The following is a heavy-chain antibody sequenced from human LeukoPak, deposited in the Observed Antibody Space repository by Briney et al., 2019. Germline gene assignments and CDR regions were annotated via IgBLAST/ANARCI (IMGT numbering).Heavy chain of an antibody. CDR2: IWYDGSKK. Sequence: PGGSLRLSCAASGFXFSSYGIHWVRQAPGKGLEWVAVIWYDGSKKYYADSVKGRFTISRDNSENTLCLQLNSLRAEDTSMYYCASFRGGDSSGYFDNWGQGTLVTVSS. V-gene: IGHV3-33*08. D-gene: IGHD3-22*01. CDR3: ASFRGGDSSGYFDN. CDR1: GFXFSSYG. J-gene: IGHJ4*02.